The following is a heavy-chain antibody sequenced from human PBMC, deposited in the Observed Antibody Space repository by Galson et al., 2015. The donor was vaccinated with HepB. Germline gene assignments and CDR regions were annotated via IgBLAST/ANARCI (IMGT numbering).Heavy chain of an antibody. CDR2: IGTAGDT. Sequence: SLRLSCAASGFTFSSYDMHWVRHATGKGLEWVSAIGTAGDTYYPGSVKGRFTISRENAKNSLYLQMNSLRAGDTAVYYCARAHPHYYESPPFDIWGQGTMVTVSS. V-gene: IGHV3-13*01. J-gene: IGHJ3*02. D-gene: IGHD3-22*01. CDR1: GFTFSSYD. CDR3: ARAHPHYYESPPFDI.